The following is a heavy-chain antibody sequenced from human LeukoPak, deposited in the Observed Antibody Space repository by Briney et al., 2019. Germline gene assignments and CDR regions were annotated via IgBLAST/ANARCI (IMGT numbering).Heavy chain of an antibody. CDR1: GFTFSSYA. D-gene: IGHD4-17*01. CDR3: AKDASQSTVPGAFDI. V-gene: IGHV3-30*18. Sequence: GGSLRLSCAASGFTFSSYAMSWVRQAPGKGLEWVAVISYDGSNKYYADSVKGRFTISRDNSKNTLYLQMNSLRAEDTAVYYCAKDASQSTVPGAFDIWGQGTMVTVSS. J-gene: IGHJ3*02. CDR2: ISYDGSNK.